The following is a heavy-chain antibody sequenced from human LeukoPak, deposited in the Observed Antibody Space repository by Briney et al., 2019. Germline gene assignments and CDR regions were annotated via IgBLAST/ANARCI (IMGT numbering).Heavy chain of an antibody. CDR3: ARDVMTLNDY. CDR2: ISSSSSYI. CDR1: GFTFSSYS. D-gene: IGHD2-8*01. Sequence: GGSLRLSCAASGFTFSSYSMNWVRQAPGKGLEWVSSISSSSSYIYYADSVKGRLTISRDNAKNSLYLQMNSLRAEDTAVYYCARDVMTLNDYWGQGTLVTVSS. V-gene: IGHV3-21*01. J-gene: IGHJ4*02.